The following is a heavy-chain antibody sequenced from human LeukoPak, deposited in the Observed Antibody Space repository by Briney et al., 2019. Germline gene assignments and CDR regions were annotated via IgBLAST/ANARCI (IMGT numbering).Heavy chain of an antibody. CDR3: ARARTRGYSY. CDR2: INHSGST. CDR1: TGSISSYY. J-gene: IGHJ4*02. Sequence: SETLSLTCTVSTGSISSYYWNWIRQPPGKGLEWIGEINHSGSTNYNPSLKSRVTISVDTSKNQFSLKLSSVTAADTAVYYCARARTRGYSYWGQGTLVTVSS. D-gene: IGHD5-18*01. V-gene: IGHV4-34*01.